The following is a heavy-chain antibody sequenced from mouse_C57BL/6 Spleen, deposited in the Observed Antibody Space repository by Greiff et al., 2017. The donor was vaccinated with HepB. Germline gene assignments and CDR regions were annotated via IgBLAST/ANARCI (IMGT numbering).Heavy chain of an antibody. CDR3: AGITTDYYAMDY. Sequence: VQLQESGPELVKPGASVKMSCKASGYTFTDYNMHWVKQSHGKSLEWIGYINPNNGGTSYNQKFKGKATLTVNKSSSTAYMELRSLTSEDSAVYYCAGITTDYYAMDYWGQGTSVTVSS. D-gene: IGHD1-1*01. CDR2: INPNNGGT. J-gene: IGHJ4*01. CDR1: GYTFTDYN. V-gene: IGHV1-22*01.